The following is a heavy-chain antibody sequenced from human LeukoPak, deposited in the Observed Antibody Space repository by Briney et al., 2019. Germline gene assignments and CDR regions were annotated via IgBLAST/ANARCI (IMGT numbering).Heavy chain of an antibody. V-gene: IGHV3-30*18. J-gene: IGHJ4*02. CDR1: GFTFSTYG. CDR2: ISFDANNK. D-gene: IGHD6-13*01. CDR3: AKGGGTGYSSSWYSN. Sequence: GGSLRLSCAASGFTFSTYGMHWVRKAPGKGLEWVAVISFDANNKFYADSVKGRFTISRDNSKNTLYLQMNSLRPEDTAVYYCAKGGGTGYSSSWYSNWGQGTLVTVSS.